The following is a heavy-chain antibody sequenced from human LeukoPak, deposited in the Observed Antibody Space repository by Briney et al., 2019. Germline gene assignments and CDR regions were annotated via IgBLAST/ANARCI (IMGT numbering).Heavy chain of an antibody. CDR1: GGSFSGYY. Sequence: SETLSLTCAVYGGSFSGYYWSWIRQPPGKGLEWIGEINHSGSTNYNPSLKNRVTISVDTSKNQFSLKLSSVTAADTAVYYCATEQYCSGGSCSMDTAMVWGQGTLVTVSS. CDR3: ATEQYCSGGSCSMDTAMV. CDR2: INHSGST. D-gene: IGHD2-15*01. V-gene: IGHV4-34*01. J-gene: IGHJ4*02.